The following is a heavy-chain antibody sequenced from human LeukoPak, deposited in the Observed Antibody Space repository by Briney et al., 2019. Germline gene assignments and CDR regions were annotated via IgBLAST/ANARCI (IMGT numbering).Heavy chain of an antibody. CDR2: ISGSGGST. V-gene: IGHV3-23*01. CDR1: GSTFSSYA. J-gene: IGHJ4*02. Sequence: PGGSLRLSCAASGSTFSSYAMSWVRQAPGKGLEWVSAISGSGGSTYYADSVKGRFTISRDNSKNTLYLQMNSLRAEDTAVYYCAKGPEKVYSSSDYFDYWGQGTLVTVSS. CDR3: AKGPEKVYSSSDYFDY. D-gene: IGHD6-6*01.